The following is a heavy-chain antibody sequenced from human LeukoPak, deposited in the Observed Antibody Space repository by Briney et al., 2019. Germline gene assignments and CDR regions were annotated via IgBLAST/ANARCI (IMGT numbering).Heavy chain of an antibody. CDR3: ARGRVAGKPSKGGGKRPSSGYYPFDY. CDR1: GGSFSGYY. J-gene: IGHJ4*02. CDR2: INHSGST. V-gene: IGHV4-34*01. Sequence: PSETLSLTCAVYGGSFSGYYWSWIRQPPGKGLEWIGEINHSGSTNYNPSLKSRVTISVDTSKNQFSLKLSSVTAADTAVYYCARGRVAGKPSKGGGKRPSSGYYPFDYWGQGTLVTVSS. D-gene: IGHD3-22*01.